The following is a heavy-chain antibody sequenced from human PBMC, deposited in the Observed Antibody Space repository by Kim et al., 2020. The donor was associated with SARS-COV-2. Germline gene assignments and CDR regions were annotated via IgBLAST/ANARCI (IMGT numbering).Heavy chain of an antibody. CDR3: AKGAVAGNDACNM. J-gene: IGHJ3*02. Sequence: GGSLRLSCAASGLTLSRYGMHWVRQVPGKGLEWVSFISYDGSVKYYADSVKGRFTISRDNSKNTLDLQMNSLRAEDTAVYYCAKGAVAGNDACNMWGQGTMVTVSS. CDR2: ISYDGSVK. V-gene: IGHV3-30*18. D-gene: IGHD6-19*01. CDR1: GLTLSRYG.